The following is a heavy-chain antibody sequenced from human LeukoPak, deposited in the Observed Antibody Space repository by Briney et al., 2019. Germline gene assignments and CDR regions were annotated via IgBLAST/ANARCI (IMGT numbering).Heavy chain of an antibody. D-gene: IGHD1-26*01. Sequence: ASVKVSCKASGYTFTSYDINWVRQATGQGLEWMGWMNPNSGNTGYAQKLQGRVTMTTDTSTSTAYMELRSLRSDDTAVYYCARLVGRELLGDYWGQGTLVTVSS. V-gene: IGHV1-8*01. CDR1: GYTFTSYD. CDR2: MNPNSGNT. J-gene: IGHJ4*02. CDR3: ARLVGRELLGDY.